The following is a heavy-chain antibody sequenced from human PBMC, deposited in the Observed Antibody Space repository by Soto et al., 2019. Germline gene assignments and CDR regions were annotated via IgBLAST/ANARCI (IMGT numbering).Heavy chain of an antibody. D-gene: IGHD5-12*01. Sequence: ESGGGSVKPGGSLRLSCVVSGFIFSDYYMSWIRQAPGKGLEWVSHISSSGSTVYDADSVKGRFTISRDDSRNSLYLQMNSLRAEDTAVYYCARVADIVATITFDIWGQGTMVTVSS. CDR3: ARVADIVATITFDI. J-gene: IGHJ3*02. CDR1: GFIFSDYY. V-gene: IGHV3-11*01. CDR2: ISSSGSTV.